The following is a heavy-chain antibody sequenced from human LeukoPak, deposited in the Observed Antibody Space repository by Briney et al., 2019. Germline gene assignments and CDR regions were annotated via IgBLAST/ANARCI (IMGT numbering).Heavy chain of an antibody. D-gene: IGHD3-10*01. Sequence: HRASVKVSCKASGYTFTNYYILWVRQAPGQGLEWMGIINPSGGTTTYAQKFQGRVTMTRDMSTSTVYMELSRLRSEDTAVYYCARGVHIRMVGADPNWFDPWGQGTLVTVSS. CDR3: ARGVHIRMVGADPNWFDP. CDR2: INPSGGTT. CDR1: GYTFTNYY. V-gene: IGHV1-46*01. J-gene: IGHJ5*02.